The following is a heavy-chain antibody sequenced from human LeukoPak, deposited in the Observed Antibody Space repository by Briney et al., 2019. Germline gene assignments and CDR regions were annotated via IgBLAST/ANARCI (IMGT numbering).Heavy chain of an antibody. CDR1: GASISSGGYY. CDR3: ARDGISYGIDY. J-gene: IGHJ4*02. V-gene: IGHV4-31*03. Sequence: SETLSFTCTVSGASISSGGYYWSWIRQHPGKGLEWIGYIYYSGTTYYNPSLKSRVTISVDTSENQFSLKLTSVIAADTAVYYCARDGISYGIDYWGQGTLVTVSS. CDR2: IYYSGTT. D-gene: IGHD5-18*01.